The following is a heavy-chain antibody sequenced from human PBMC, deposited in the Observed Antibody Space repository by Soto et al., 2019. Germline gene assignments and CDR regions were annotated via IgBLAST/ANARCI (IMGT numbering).Heavy chain of an antibody. J-gene: IGHJ4*02. CDR2: ISGSGGST. D-gene: IGHD5-18*01. CDR3: TKARGYSYGPFDY. V-gene: IGHV3-23*01. Sequence: GESLKISCAASGFTFSSYAMSWVRQAPGKGLEWVSAISGSGGSTYYADSVKGRFTISRDNSKNTLYLQMNSLRAEDTAVYYCTKARGYSYGPFDYWGQGTLVTVSS. CDR1: GFTFSSYA.